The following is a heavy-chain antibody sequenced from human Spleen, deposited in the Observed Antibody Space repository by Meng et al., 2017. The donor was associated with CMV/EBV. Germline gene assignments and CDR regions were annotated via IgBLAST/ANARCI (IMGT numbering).Heavy chain of an antibody. V-gene: IGHV4-59*11. D-gene: IGHD3-3*02. J-gene: IGHJ4*02. CDR1: GGSISSHY. CDR3: ARDRIFGVVIIPRYYFDY. CDR2: VYYSGST. Sequence: SETLSLTCTVSGGSISSHYWSWIRQPPGKGLQWIGYVYYSGSTNYSPSLKSRVTMSVDTSKNQFSLKLSSVTAADTAVYYCARDRIFGVVIIPRYYFDYWGQGTLVTVSS.